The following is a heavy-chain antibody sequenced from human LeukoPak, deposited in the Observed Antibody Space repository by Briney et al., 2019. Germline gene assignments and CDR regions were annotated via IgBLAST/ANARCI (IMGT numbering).Heavy chain of an antibody. CDR1: GGSFSGYY. V-gene: IGHV4-34*01. CDR2: INHSGST. CDR3: ARGFSFWRSPFDY. Sequence: SETLSLTCAVYGGSFSGYYWSWIRQPPGKGLEWIGEINHSGSTNYNPSLKSRVTISVDMSKNQFSLKLSSVTAADTAVYYCARGFSFWRSPFDYWGQGTLVTVSS. J-gene: IGHJ4*02. D-gene: IGHD3-3*01.